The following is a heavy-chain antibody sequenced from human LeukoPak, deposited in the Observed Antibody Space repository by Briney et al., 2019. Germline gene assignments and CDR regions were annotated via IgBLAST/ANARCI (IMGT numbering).Heavy chain of an antibody. CDR1: GFTFSSYG. CDR3: ARDFDILTGSDDDYFDY. CDR2: IWYDGSNK. V-gene: IGHV3-33*01. D-gene: IGHD3-9*01. J-gene: IGHJ4*02. Sequence: GGSLRLSCAASGFTFSSYGMHWVRQAPDKGLEWVAVIWYDGSNKYYADSVKGRFTISRDNSKNTLYLQMNSLRAEDTAVYYCARDFDILTGSDDDYFDYWGQGTLVTVSS.